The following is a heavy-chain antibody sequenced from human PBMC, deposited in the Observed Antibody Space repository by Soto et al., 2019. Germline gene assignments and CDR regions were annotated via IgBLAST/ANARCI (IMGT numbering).Heavy chain of an antibody. D-gene: IGHD1-1*01. CDR3: AKSPPSTSSPTYYGMDV. V-gene: IGHV3-53*01. Sequence: GSLRLSCAASGFTVSSNYMTWVRQAPGKGLEWVSVLFSGGTTYYADSVRGRFTISRDNSKNTLFLQMNSLRAEDTAVYYCAKSPPSTSSPTYYGMDVWGQGTTVTVSS. J-gene: IGHJ6*02. CDR2: LFSGGTT. CDR1: GFTVSSNY.